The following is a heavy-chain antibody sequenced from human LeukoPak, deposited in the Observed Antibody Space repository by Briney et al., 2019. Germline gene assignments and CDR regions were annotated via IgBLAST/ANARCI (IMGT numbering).Heavy chain of an antibody. D-gene: IGHD7-27*01. J-gene: IGHJ4*02. Sequence: SETLSLTCTVSGGSISSSSYYWGWIRQPPGKGLEWIGGIYSSGSTYYNPSLKSRVSISVDTSKNQFSLKLSSVTAADTAVYYCARLRANWGSDYWGQGTLVTVSS. CDR3: ARLRANWGSDY. V-gene: IGHV4-39*01. CDR1: GGSISSSSYY. CDR2: IYSSGST.